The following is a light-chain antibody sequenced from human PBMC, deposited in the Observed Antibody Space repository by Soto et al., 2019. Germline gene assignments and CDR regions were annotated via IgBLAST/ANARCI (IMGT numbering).Light chain of an antibody. J-gene: IGKJ2*01. Sequence: DLQLTQSPSFLSAAVGDRVTIICRASQDISNYLPWYQQKPGKAPKLLIFGAFTLQSGVPSRFSGSVSGTEFTLTISSLQPEYFAIYYCQHLNYYPYTFGQGTNVEVK. CDR1: QDISNY. CDR2: GAF. CDR3: QHLNYYPYT. V-gene: IGKV1-9*01.